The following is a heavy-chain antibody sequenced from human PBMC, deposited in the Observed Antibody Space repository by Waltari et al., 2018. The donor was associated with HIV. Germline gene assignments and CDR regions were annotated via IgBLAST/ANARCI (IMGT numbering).Heavy chain of an antibody. J-gene: IGHJ4*02. V-gene: IGHV4-39*07. CDR1: GGSISSSSYY. CDR2: IYYSGST. CDR3: ARDMGLGSPEFDY. D-gene: IGHD3-10*01. Sequence: QLQLQESGPGLVKPSETLSLTCTVSGGSISSSSYYWGWIRQPPGKGLEWIGSIYYSGSTYYNPSLKSRVTISVDTSKNQFSLKLSSVTAADTAVYYCARDMGLGSPEFDYWGQGTLVTVSS.